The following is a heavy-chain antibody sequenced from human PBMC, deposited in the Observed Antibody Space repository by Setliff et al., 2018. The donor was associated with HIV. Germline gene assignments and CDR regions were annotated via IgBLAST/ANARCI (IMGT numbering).Heavy chain of an antibody. CDR3: ARGQTSVTLQFDH. D-gene: IGHD4-17*01. CDR2: LNPEANYI. CDR1: GLTFSTSW. J-gene: IGHJ4*02. V-gene: IGHV3-74*01. Sequence: GGSLRLSCAASGLTFSTSWMQWVRQSPGEGLLWVARLNPEANYIHYADSVKGRFTISRDNAKNTLYLQMNSLRTEDTAVYYCARGQTSVTLQFDHWGQGTLVTVSS.